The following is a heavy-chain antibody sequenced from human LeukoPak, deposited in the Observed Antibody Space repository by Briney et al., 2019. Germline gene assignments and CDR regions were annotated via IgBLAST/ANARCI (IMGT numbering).Heavy chain of an antibody. CDR2: INRDGSEQ. J-gene: IGHJ4*02. D-gene: IGHD1-26*01. CDR1: GFTFSSYW. CDR3: AKVGAWELQRVFEN. Sequence: GGSLRLSCEVSGFTFSSYWMTWARHIPGKGLEWLANINRDGSEQHYVESGKGRFTISRNNGRNSLYLQMDSLRVDDTAVYYCAKVGAWELQRVFENWGQGTLVTVSS. V-gene: IGHV3-7*01.